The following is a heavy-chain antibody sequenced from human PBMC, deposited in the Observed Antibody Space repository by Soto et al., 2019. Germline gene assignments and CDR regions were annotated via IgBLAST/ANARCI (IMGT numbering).Heavy chain of an antibody. CDR2: MSYDGSAK. CDR3: AIVRVADSPLDH. D-gene: IGHD3-10*02. Sequence: LRLSCEGSGFIFSNNGMHWVRQAPGKGLEWVAFMSYDGSAKFLADSVKGRFTISRDNSKSTLFLHMSSLRAEDTAMYYCAIVRVADSPLDHWGQGTLVTVSS. CDR1: GFIFSNNG. J-gene: IGHJ4*02. V-gene: IGHV3-30*03.